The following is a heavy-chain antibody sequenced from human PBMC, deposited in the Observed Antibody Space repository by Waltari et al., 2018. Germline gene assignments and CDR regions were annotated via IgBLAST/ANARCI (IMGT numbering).Heavy chain of an antibody. Sequence: QVQLQESGPGLVKPSETLSLTCTVSGGSISSYYGSWIRQPAGKGLEWIGRIYTSGSTNYNPSLKSRVTMSVDTSKNQFSLKLSSVTAADTAVYYCAREIIVSPYYYYYMDVWGKGTTVTISS. J-gene: IGHJ6*03. CDR2: IYTSGST. CDR1: GGSISSYY. D-gene: IGHD3-16*02. V-gene: IGHV4-4*07. CDR3: AREIIVSPYYYYYMDV.